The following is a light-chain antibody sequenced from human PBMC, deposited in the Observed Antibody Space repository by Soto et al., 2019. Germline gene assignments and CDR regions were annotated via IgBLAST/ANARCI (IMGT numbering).Light chain of an antibody. J-gene: IGKJ1*01. CDR3: QQYVTSSPRT. Sequence: EIVFTQSPGTLSLSPGERSTLSCRASHTISSSYLAWYQQKPGQAPRLLMYGISRRATGIPDRFSGSGSGTDFTLTITTLEPEDFAVYYCQQYVTSSPRTFGQGTKVDIK. V-gene: IGKV3-20*01. CDR2: GIS. CDR1: HTISSSY.